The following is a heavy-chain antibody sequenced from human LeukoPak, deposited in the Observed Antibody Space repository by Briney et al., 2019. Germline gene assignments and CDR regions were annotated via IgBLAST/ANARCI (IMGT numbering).Heavy chain of an antibody. Sequence: SETLSLTCTISGGSISSYYWSWIRQPPGKGLEWIGYIYYSGSTNYNPSLKSRVTISVDTSKNQFSLKLSSVTAADTAVYYCAALWSGYYGRLDYWGQGTLVTVSS. V-gene: IGHV4-59*01. D-gene: IGHD3-3*01. J-gene: IGHJ4*02. CDR2: IYYSGST. CDR3: AALWSGYYGRLDY. CDR1: GGSISSYY.